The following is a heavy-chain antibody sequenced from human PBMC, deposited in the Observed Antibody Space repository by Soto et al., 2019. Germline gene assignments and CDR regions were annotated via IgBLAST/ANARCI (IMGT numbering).Heavy chain of an antibody. D-gene: IGHD6-13*01. CDR3: ARSFSSSWSAFYYYYYYGMDV. J-gene: IGHJ6*02. CDR2: MNPNSGNT. CDR1: GYTFTSYD. V-gene: IGHV1-8*01. Sequence: ASVKVSCKASGYTFTSYDINWVRQATGQGLEWMGWMNPNSGNTGYAQKFQGRVTMTRNTSISTAYMGLSSLRSEDTAVYYCARSFSSSWSAFYYYYYYGMDVWGQGTTVTVSS.